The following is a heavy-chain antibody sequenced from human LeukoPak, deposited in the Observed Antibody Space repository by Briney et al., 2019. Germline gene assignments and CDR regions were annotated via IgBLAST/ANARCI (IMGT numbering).Heavy chain of an antibody. V-gene: IGHV4-61*01. J-gene: IGHJ4*02. CDR1: GGSVRSDNYY. CDR2: IYYSGST. D-gene: IGHD6-19*01. Sequence: SETLSLTCIVSGGSVRSDNYYWSWIRQPPGRGLEWIGYIYYSGSTNYNPSLKSRITISVDTSKNQFSLKLSPVTAADTAVYYCAKGGHSSGWYHDYWGQGTLVTVSS. CDR3: AKGGHSSGWYHDY.